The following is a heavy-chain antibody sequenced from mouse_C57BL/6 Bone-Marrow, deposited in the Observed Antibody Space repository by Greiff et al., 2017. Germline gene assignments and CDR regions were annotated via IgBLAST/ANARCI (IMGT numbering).Heavy chain of an antibody. J-gene: IGHJ3*01. CDR1: GYTFTSYW. CDR2: IYPSDSET. Sequence: QVQLQQPGAELVRPGSSVKLSCKASGYTFTSYWMDWVKQRPGQGLEWIGNIYPSDSETHYNQKFKDKATLTVDKSSSTAYMQLSSLTSEDSAVYYCAILDYAWFAYWGQGTLVTVSA. V-gene: IGHV1-61*01. D-gene: IGHD2-4*01. CDR3: AILDYAWFAY.